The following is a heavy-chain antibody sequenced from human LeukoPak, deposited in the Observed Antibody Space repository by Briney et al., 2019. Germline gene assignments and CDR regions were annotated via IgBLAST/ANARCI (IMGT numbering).Heavy chain of an antibody. D-gene: IGHD6-19*01. J-gene: IGHJ6*03. CDR1: GGSFSGYY. V-gene: IGHV4-34*01. Sequence: PPETLSLTCAVYGGSFSGYYWSWIRQPPGKGLEWIGEINHSGSTNYNPSLKSRVTISVDTSKNQFSLKLSSVTAADTAVYYCARGRYSSGWYGGYYMDVWGKGTTVTVSS. CDR2: INHSGST. CDR3: ARGRYSSGWYGGYYMDV.